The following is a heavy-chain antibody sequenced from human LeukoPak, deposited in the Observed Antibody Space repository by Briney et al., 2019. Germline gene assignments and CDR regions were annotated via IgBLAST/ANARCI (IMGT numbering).Heavy chain of an antibody. J-gene: IGHJ3*02. CDR1: GFTFSSYA. CDR3: ARAKEWLVPSDAFDI. D-gene: IGHD6-19*01. V-gene: IGHV3-21*01. Sequence: GGSLRLSCVASGFTFSSYAMNWVRQAPGKGLEWVSSISSSSSYIYYADSVKGRFTISRDNAKNSLYLQMNSLRAEDTAVYYCARAKEWLVPSDAFDIWGQGTMVTVSS. CDR2: ISSSSSYI.